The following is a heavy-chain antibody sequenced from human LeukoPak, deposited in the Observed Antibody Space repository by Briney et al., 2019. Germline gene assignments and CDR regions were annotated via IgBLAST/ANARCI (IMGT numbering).Heavy chain of an antibody. CDR2: ISGTRGSI. CDR3: ARDEPGGRATTNDY. CDR1: GFTFSSLA. J-gene: IGHJ4*02. D-gene: IGHD1-26*01. Sequence: PGGSLRLSCAASGFTFSSLAMNWVRRAPGKGLEWVAYISGTRGSIYCADSVKGRFSIARDNAKNALYLQMNSLRAEDTAVYYCARDEPGGRATTNDYWGQGTLVTVSS. V-gene: IGHV3-48*01.